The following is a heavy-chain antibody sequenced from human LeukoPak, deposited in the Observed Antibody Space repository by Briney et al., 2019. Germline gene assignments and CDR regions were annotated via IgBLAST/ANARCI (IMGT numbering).Heavy chain of an antibody. CDR1: GGSISSYY. J-gene: IGHJ4*02. V-gene: IGHV4-59*01. CDR2: IYYSGST. D-gene: IGHD6-13*01. CDR3: ASGNTRYSSSWYLSH. Sequence: SETLSLTCTVSGGSISSYYWSWIRQPPGKGLEWIGYIYYSGSTNYNPSLKSRVTISVYTSKNQFSLKLSSVTAADTAVYYCASGNTRYSSSWYLSHWGQGTLVTVSS.